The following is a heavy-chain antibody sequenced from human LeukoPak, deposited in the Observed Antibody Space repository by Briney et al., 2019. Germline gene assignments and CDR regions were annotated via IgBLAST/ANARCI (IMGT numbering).Heavy chain of an antibody. CDR1: GFTYSSYW. CDR3: LRVQRNDFYYFDH. D-gene: IGHD2-21*02. CDR2: INSLGSDA. J-gene: IGHJ4*02. Sequence: GGSLRLSCAASGFTYSSYWMHWVRQAPGKGLVWVSRINSLGSDATYADSVKGRFTVSRDNAKNTLFLQMNSLRAEDTAVYYGLRVQRNDFYYFDHWGQGALVTVSS. V-gene: IGHV3-74*01.